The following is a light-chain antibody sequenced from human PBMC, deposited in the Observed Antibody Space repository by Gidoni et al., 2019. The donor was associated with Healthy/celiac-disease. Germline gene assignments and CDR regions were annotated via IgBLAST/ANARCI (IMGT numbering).Light chain of an antibody. CDR3: QQYNSWPPYT. J-gene: IGKJ2*01. CDR1: QIVSSN. Sequence: EIVMTQCPATLSVSPGGRATLSCSASQIVSSNLAWYQQKPGQAPRLLIYGASTRATGIPARFSGSGSGTEFTLTISSLQSEDFAVYYCQQYNSWPPYTFGQXTKLEIK. CDR2: GAS. V-gene: IGKV3-15*01.